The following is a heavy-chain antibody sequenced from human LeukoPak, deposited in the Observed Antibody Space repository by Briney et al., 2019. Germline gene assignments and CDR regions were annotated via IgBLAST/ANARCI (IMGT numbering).Heavy chain of an antibody. CDR3: ARGFREYYYDANLDL. CDR1: GDSISGYY. V-gene: IGHV4-34*01. D-gene: IGHD3-22*01. Sequence: PSETLSLTCNVSGDSISGYYWSWIRQPPGKGLEWIGEMNHRGSANYNPSLKSRVSMSLDASKSQVSLRLSSVTAADTAVYYCARGFREYYYDANLDLWGQGTLVTVSS. J-gene: IGHJ5*02. CDR2: MNHRGSA.